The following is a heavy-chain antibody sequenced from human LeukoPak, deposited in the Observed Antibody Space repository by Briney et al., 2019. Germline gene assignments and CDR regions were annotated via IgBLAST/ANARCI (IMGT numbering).Heavy chain of an antibody. CDR3: TSLVGSPTY. D-gene: IGHD4-23*01. CDR1: GFNFQYSW. V-gene: IGHV3-15*01. CDR2: IKSKRDGETT. J-gene: IGHJ4*02. Sequence: GWSLRLSCAGSGFNFQYSWLTWVRQAPGRGLEWVGRIKSKRDGETTDYDALVKSRFSISRDDSKNTVYLQMNSLRTEDTAVYYCTSLVGSPTYWSQGTLVAVSS.